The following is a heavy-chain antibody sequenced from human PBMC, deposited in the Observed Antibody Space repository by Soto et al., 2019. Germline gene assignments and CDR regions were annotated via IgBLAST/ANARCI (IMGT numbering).Heavy chain of an antibody. CDR2: ISGSGGST. Sequence: GSLRLSCAASGFTVSSYAMSGVRQAPGKGLEWVSAISGSGGSTYYADSVKGRFTISRDNSKNTLYLQMNSLRAEDTAVYYCAKSPVVAALSFDYWGQGTLVTVSS. D-gene: IGHD2-15*01. J-gene: IGHJ4*02. CDR1: GFTVSSYA. V-gene: IGHV3-23*01. CDR3: AKSPVVAALSFDY.